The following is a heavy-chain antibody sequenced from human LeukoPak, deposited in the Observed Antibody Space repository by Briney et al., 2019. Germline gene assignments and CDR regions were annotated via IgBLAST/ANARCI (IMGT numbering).Heavy chain of an antibody. CDR1: GGSISTYY. CDR2: VYYSGST. CDR3: ARASGSHYVLFFFDY. J-gene: IGHJ4*02. D-gene: IGHD1-26*01. V-gene: IGHV4-59*01. Sequence: PSETLSLTCTVSGGSISTYYWSWIRQPPGKGLEWIGYVYYSGSTTYNPSLRSRVTISVDPPKDQFSLKLTSVTAADTAVYYCARASGSHYVLFFFDYWGQGTLVTVSS.